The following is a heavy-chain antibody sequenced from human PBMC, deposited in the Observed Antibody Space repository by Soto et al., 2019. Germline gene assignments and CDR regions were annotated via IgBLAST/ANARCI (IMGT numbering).Heavy chain of an antibody. J-gene: IGHJ4*02. CDR2: IYGSGNT. Sequence: PSETLSLTCSVSGGSMRNYYWSWIRQPPGKGLEWIGYIYGSGNTNYNPSLKSRVTISVDTAKNQFSLKLSSVTAADTAVYYCARVGGIAYCGGDCYYDYWGQGTLVTVSS. CDR1: GGSMRNYY. CDR3: ARVGGIAYCGGDCYYDY. V-gene: IGHV4-59*01. D-gene: IGHD2-21*02.